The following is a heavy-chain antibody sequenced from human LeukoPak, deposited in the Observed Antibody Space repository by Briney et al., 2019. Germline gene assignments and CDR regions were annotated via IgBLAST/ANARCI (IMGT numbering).Heavy chain of an antibody. Sequence: PSETLSLTCAVYGGSFSGYYWSWIHQPPGKGLEWIGEINHSGSTNYNPSLKSRVTISVDTSKNQFSLKLSSVTAADTAVYYCARGPRSSRTMIVERYFDYWGQGTLVTVSS. CDR3: ARGPRSSRTMIVERYFDY. V-gene: IGHV4-34*01. J-gene: IGHJ4*02. D-gene: IGHD3-22*01. CDR2: INHSGST. CDR1: GGSFSGYY.